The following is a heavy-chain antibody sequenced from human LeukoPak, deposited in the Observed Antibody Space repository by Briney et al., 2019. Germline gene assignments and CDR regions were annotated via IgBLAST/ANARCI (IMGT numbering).Heavy chain of an antibody. Sequence: GASVKVSCKASGYTFTSYGISWVRQAPGQGLEWMGWINPTNDGTKYAQKFQGWVTMTSDTSISTAYMELSRLTSDDTAVYYCARQYSGYASQNYFDYWGQGTLVTVSS. J-gene: IGHJ4*02. CDR1: GYTFTSYG. CDR2: INPTNDGT. V-gene: IGHV1-2*04. CDR3: ARQYSGYASQNYFDY. D-gene: IGHD5-12*01.